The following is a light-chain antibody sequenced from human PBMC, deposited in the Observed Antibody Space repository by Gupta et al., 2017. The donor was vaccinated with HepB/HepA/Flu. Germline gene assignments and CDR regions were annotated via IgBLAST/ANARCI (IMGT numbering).Light chain of an antibody. CDR1: QSVSSSY. CDR3: QQYGSAPPFT. CDR2: DAS. V-gene: IGKV3-20*01. Sequence: IVLTQSPGTLSLSPGERATLSCRASQSVSSSYLAWYQQKPGQAPRLLIYDASSRATGIPDRFIGSGSGTDFTLTISRLEPEDFAVYYCQQYGSAPPFTFGPGTXVDIK. J-gene: IGKJ3*01.